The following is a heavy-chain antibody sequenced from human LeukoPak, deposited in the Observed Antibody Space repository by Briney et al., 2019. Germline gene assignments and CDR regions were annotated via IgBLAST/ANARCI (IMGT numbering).Heavy chain of an antibody. CDR2: ISSSSSYI. D-gene: IGHD3-22*01. CDR3: AKSFPQGYYYDSSGYYYFDY. J-gene: IGHJ4*02. V-gene: IGHV3-21*04. Sequence: GGSLRLSCAASGITFNSYTMNWVRQAPGKGLEWVSSISSSSSYIYYAASVKGRFTISRDNAKNTLYLQMNSLRAEDTAVYYCAKSFPQGYYYDSSGYYYFDYWGQGTLVTVSS. CDR1: GITFNSYT.